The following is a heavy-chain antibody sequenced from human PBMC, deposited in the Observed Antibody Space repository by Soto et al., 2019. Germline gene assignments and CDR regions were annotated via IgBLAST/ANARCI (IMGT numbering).Heavy chain of an antibody. CDR2: IYYSGST. D-gene: IGHD3-9*01. V-gene: IGHV4-31*02. CDR3: ARTGGSALYYGMDV. Sequence: WTWICQHPGKGLEWIGYIYYSGSTYYNPSLRSRVTISVDTSSDQFSLKLTSVTAADTAVYYCARTGGSALYYGMDVWGQGTTVTVSS. J-gene: IGHJ6*02.